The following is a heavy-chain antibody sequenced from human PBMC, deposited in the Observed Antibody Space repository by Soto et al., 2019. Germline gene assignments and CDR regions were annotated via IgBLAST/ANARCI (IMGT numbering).Heavy chain of an antibody. Sequence: AGGSLRLSCAASGFTFSSYGMHWVRQAPGKGLEWVAVIWYDGSNKYYADSVKGRFTISRDNSKNTLYLQMNSLRAEDTAVYYCARGDSSSWYEGFDPWGQGTLVTVSS. J-gene: IGHJ5*02. CDR3: ARGDSSSWYEGFDP. V-gene: IGHV3-33*01. CDR2: IWYDGSNK. CDR1: GFTFSSYG. D-gene: IGHD6-13*01.